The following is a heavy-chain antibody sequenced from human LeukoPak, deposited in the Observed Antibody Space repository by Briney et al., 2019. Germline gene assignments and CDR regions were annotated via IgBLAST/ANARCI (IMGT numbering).Heavy chain of an antibody. CDR2: ISTSEST. J-gene: IGHJ4*02. Sequence: SETLSLTCTISRGSISTYYWSWIRQPPGKGLEWIGYISTSESTNYNPSLKSRITISVDTSKNQFSLNLSSVTAADTAVYYCARRRTTRTTGYFDYWGQGTLVTVSS. D-gene: IGHD1-1*01. V-gene: IGHV4-4*09. CDR1: RGSISTYY. CDR3: ARRRTTRTTGYFDY.